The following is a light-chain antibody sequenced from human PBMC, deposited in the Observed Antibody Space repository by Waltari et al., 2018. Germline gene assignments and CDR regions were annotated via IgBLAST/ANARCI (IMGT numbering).Light chain of an antibody. J-gene: IGKJ4*01. V-gene: IGKV3-20*01. CDR2: GAS. CDR3: QQYDSSPLT. Sequence: PGTLSLSPGERATLSCRASQTVRTTYLAWYQQKPGQAPTLLIYGASSRATGIPDRFSGSGSGTDFSLTISSLEPEDFAVYYCQQYDSSPLTFGGGTKVEIK. CDR1: QTVRTTY.